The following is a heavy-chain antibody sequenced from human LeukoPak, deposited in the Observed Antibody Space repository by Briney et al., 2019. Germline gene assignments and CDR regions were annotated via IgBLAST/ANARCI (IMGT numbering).Heavy chain of an antibody. D-gene: IGHD5-24*01. Sequence: GRSLRLSCAASGFTFSSYWMSWVRQAPGKGLEWVANIKQDGSEKYYVDSVKGRFTISRDNAKNSLYLQMNSLRAEDTAVYYCARADRDGYKSRRYFDYWGQGTLVTVSS. CDR2: IKQDGSEK. J-gene: IGHJ4*02. CDR1: GFTFSSYW. CDR3: ARADRDGYKSRRYFDY. V-gene: IGHV3-7*01.